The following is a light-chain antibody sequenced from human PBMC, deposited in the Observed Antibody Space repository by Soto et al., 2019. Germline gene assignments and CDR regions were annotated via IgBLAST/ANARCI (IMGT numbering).Light chain of an antibody. J-gene: IGKJ4*01. CDR2: GVS. V-gene: IGKV3-15*01. CDR1: QSVAGK. Sequence: IVMTQSPATLSLSPGETATLSCRASQSVAGKLAWYQQKPGQPPRLLLYGVSTRATGVPARFSGSGCETEFFLPISSLQIDDFSLYYCQQSNNWPPLTFGGGTKVDIK. CDR3: QQSNNWPPLT.